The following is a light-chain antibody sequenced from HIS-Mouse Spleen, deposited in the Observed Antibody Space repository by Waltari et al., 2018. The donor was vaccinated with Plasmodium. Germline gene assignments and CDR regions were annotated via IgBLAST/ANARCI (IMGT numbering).Light chain of an antibody. Sequence: QSALTQPASVSGSPGQSITISCTGTSSDVGSYNLVSWYQQHPGKDPKLMIYEGSKRPSGVAKRFSGYKSGNTASLTIAGLQAEDEADYYCCSYAGSSTYVFGTGTKVTVL. J-gene: IGLJ1*01. CDR3: CSYAGSSTYV. V-gene: IGLV2-23*01. CDR2: EGS. CDR1: SSDVGSYNL.